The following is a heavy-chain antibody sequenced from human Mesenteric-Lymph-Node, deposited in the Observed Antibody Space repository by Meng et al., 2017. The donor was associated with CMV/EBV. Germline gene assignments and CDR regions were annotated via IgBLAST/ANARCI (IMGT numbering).Heavy chain of an antibody. J-gene: IGHJ4*02. CDR3: AKVRSGWYFDN. D-gene: IGHD6-19*01. CDR1: GFTFSSYA. V-gene: IGHV3-23*03. CDR2: IDSGDSST. Sequence: GESLKISCAASGFTFSSYAKSWVRQGPGKGLEWVSIIDSGDSSTYYVDSVKGRFTISRDNSKNTLYLQMNSLRAEDTAVYYCAKVRSGWYFDNWGQGTPVTVSS.